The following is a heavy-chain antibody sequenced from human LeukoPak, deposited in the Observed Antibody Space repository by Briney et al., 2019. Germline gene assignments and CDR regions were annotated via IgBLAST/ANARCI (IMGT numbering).Heavy chain of an antibody. V-gene: IGHV3-7*01. D-gene: IGHD6-13*01. Sequence: PGGSLRLSCEASGFTFTKFWMSWVRQAPGKGLEWVANIQEDGKKENYVDSVRGRFTISRDNAKNSLFLQMNSLRAEDTAVYYCARVGALSSSWLLYWGQGTLVTVSS. CDR3: ARVGALSSSWLLY. CDR1: GFTFTKFW. J-gene: IGHJ4*02. CDR2: IQEDGKKE.